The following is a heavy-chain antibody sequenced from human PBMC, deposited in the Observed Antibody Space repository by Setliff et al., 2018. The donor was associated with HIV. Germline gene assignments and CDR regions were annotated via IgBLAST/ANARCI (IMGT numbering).Heavy chain of an antibody. J-gene: IGHJ4*02. V-gene: IGHV3-30*02. CDR2: IRYDGSDK. Sequence: GGSLRLSCEISGFTFSNYGMHWXXXXPXXXLEWVAFIRYDGSDKYYVXSVXXRFTVSRXXSKNTLYLQMNSLRPEDTALYYGAKDXXXDGSSWYYLDYWGXGXXVT. CDR1: GFTFSNYG. D-gene: IGHD6-13*01. CDR3: AKDXXXDGSSWYYLDY.